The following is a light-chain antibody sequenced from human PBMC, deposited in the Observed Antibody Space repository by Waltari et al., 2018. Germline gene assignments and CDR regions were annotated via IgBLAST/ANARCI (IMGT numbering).Light chain of an antibody. CDR1: QSVRSS. CDR2: GAS. CDR3: QHYVRLPAT. V-gene: IGKV3-20*01. Sequence: IVLTQSPGTLSLSPGERATLSCRASQSVRSSLAWYQQKPGQAPKRLIYGASTRATGIPDRFTGSGSGTDFSLTISSLEPEDFAIYFCQHYVRLPATFGQGTKVEIK. J-gene: IGKJ1*01.